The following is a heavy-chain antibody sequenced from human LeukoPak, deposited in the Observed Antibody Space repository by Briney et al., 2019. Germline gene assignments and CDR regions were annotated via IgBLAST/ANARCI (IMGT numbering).Heavy chain of an antibody. CDR1: GGSISSSYW. CDR2: IYQSGST. Sequence: SETPSLTCAVSGGSISSSYWWSWVRQSPGKGLEWIGEIYQSGSTNYNPALKSRVTMSVDKSKNQFSLKLSSVTAADTAVYYCARAMVRGVMAWFDPWGQGTLVTVSS. V-gene: IGHV4-4*02. J-gene: IGHJ5*02. D-gene: IGHD3-10*01. CDR3: ARAMVRGVMAWFDP.